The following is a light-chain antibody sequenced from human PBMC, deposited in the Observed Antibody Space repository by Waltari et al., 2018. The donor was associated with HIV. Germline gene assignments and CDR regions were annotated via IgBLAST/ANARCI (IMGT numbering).Light chain of an antibody. Sequence: QSVLTQPPSASRSPGQRVLISCSGTNSNIGNNFVSWFQQVPGGAPKLVIYRNEPRPSGVPERFSAAKSGSSASLAITGLELDEEAEYFCASWDDKLSHWVFGGGTRLAV. CDR1: NSNIGNNF. V-gene: IGLV1-47*01. J-gene: IGLJ3*02. CDR3: ASWDDKLSHWV. CDR2: RNE.